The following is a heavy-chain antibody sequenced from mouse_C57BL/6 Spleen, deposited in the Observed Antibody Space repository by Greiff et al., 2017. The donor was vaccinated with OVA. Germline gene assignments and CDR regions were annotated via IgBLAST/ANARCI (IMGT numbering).Heavy chain of an antibody. CDR3: ARYMNGSSYEFAY. CDR2: IRNKANGYTT. J-gene: IGHJ3*01. D-gene: IGHD1-1*01. CDR1: GFTFTDYY. Sequence: EVHLVESGGGLVQPGGSLSLSCAASGFTFTDYYMSWVRQPPGKALEWLGFIRNKANGYTTEYSASVKGRFTISRDNSQSILYLQMNALRAEDSATYYYARYMNGSSYEFAYWGQGTLVTVSA. V-gene: IGHV7-3*01.